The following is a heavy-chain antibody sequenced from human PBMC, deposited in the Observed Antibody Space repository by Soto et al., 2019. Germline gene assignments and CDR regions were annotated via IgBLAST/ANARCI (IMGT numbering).Heavy chain of an antibody. J-gene: IGHJ3*02. CDR2: ISGSGGST. V-gene: IGHV3-23*01. D-gene: IGHD3-3*01. Sequence: GGSLRLSCAASGFTFSSYAMSWVRQAPGKGLEWVSAISGSGGSTYYADSVKGRFTISRDNSKNTLYLQMNSLRAEDTAVYYCAKFQQDFWSGSPLDAFDIWGQGTMVTVSS. CDR1: GFTFSSYA. CDR3: AKFQQDFWSGSPLDAFDI.